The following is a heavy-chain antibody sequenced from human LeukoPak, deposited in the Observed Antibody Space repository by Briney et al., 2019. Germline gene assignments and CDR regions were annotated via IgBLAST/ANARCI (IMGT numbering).Heavy chain of an antibody. V-gene: IGHV1-69*05. D-gene: IGHD6-19*01. CDR1: GGTFSSYA. J-gene: IGHJ4*02. Sequence: SVKVSCKASGGTFSSYAISWVRQAPGQGLEWMGRIIPIFGTANYAQKFQGRATITTDESTSTAYMELSSLRSEDTAVYYCAASSIAVADLKFDYWGQGTLVTVSS. CDR3: AASSIAVADLKFDY. CDR2: IIPIFGTA.